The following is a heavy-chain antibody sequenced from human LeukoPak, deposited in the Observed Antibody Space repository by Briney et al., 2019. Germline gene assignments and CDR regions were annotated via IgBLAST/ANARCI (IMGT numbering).Heavy chain of an antibody. CDR2: ISGSGRNT. CDR3: AKQSFYAPPYCFDY. J-gene: IGHJ4*02. D-gene: IGHD2-15*01. V-gene: IGHV3-23*01. CDR1: GFTFSSYA. Sequence: GGSLRLSCAASGFTFSSYAMSWVRQAPGKGLEWVSDISGSGRNTYYADSVKGRFTISRDKSKNTLYLQMNGLRAEDTAVYYCAKQSFYAPPYCFDYWGQGTLVTVSS.